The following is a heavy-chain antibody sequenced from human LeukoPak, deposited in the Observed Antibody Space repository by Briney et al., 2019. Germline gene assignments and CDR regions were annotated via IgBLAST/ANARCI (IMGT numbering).Heavy chain of an antibody. J-gene: IGHJ5*02. V-gene: IGHV4-4*07. CDR1: GDSISSYY. D-gene: IGHD3-10*01. CDR3: ARDKLWFGELKGFDP. CDR2: MYISGST. Sequence: SETLSLTCTVSGDSISSYYWSWIRQPAGKGLEWIGRMYISGSTDYSPSLKSRVTLSLDTSKNQFSLSLTSVTAADTAVYYCARDKLWFGELKGFDPWGQGTLVTVSS.